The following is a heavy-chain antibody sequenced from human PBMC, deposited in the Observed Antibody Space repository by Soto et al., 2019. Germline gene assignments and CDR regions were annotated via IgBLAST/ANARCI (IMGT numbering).Heavy chain of an antibody. J-gene: IGHJ6*02. CDR3: ARGYCIRGDCFGGDGMDV. CDR1: GLTFSNSG. CDR2: IWHDGSIK. V-gene: IGHV3-33*01. Sequence: QVQLVESGGGVVQPGRSLRLSCAASGLTFSNSGMHWVRQAPGKGLEWVAVIWHDGSIKYYADSVKGRFTISRDNSKNTVYSQMKRLRAEDTVVSSGARGYCIRGDCFGGDGMDVWGQGTTVTVSS. D-gene: IGHD2-2*01.